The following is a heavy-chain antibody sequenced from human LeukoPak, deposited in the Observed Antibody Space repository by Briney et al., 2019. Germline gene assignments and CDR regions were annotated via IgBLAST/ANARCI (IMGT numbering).Heavy chain of an antibody. Sequence: PSETLSLTCTVSGYSISSGYYWGWIRQPPGKGLEWIGSIYHSGRTYYNPSLKSRVTISVDTSKNQFSLKLSSVTAADTAVYYCARDLSHYDFWSGYYLDAFDIWGQGTMVTVSS. CDR3: ARDLSHYDFWSGYYLDAFDI. V-gene: IGHV4-38-2*02. J-gene: IGHJ3*02. CDR2: IYHSGRT. D-gene: IGHD3-3*01. CDR1: GYSISSGYY.